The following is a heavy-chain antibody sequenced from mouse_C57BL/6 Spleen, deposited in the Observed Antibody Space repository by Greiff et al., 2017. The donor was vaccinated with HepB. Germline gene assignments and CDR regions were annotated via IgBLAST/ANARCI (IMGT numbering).Heavy chain of an antibody. Sequence: QVQLQQSGAELVRPGSSVKLSCKASGYTFTSYWMHWVKQRPIQGLEWIGNIDPSDSETHYNQKFKDKATLTVDKSSSTAYMQLSSLTSEDSAVYYCARTGSSYFAMDYWGQGTSVTVSS. J-gene: IGHJ4*01. CDR2: IDPSDSET. CDR1: GYTFTSYW. V-gene: IGHV1-52*01. CDR3: ARTGSSYFAMDY. D-gene: IGHD1-1*01.